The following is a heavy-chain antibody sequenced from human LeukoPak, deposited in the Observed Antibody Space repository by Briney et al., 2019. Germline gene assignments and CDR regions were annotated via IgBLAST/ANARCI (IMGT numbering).Heavy chain of an antibody. CDR1: GFTFSSYS. Sequence: PGGSLRLSCAASGFTFSSYSMNWVRQAPGKGLEWVSSISNSSSYIYYADSVKGRFTISRDNAKNSLYLQMNSLRAEDTAVYYCAGITMVRGVIFDYWGQGTLVTVSS. CDR3: AGITMVRGVIFDY. D-gene: IGHD3-10*01. V-gene: IGHV3-21*01. J-gene: IGHJ4*02. CDR2: ISNSSSYI.